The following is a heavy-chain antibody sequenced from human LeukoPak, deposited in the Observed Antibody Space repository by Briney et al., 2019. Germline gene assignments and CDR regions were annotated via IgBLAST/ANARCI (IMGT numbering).Heavy chain of an antibody. CDR2: IKQDGSEK. D-gene: IGHD1-26*01. V-gene: IGHV3-7*04. CDR3: ARGNSGSYPAVFDY. J-gene: IGHJ4*02. CDR1: GFTFSSYW. Sequence: PGGSLRLSCAASGFTFSSYWMSWVRQAPGKGLEWVANIKQDGSEKYYADSVKGRFTISRDNAKNSLYLQMNSLRAEDTAVYYCARGNSGSYPAVFDYWGQGTLVTVSS.